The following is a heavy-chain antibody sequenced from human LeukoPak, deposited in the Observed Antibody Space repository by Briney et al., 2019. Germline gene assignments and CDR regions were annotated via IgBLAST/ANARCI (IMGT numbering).Heavy chain of an antibody. J-gene: IGHJ4*02. CDR3: ARSPYDYVWGSYRPQYRFDY. V-gene: IGHV1-18*04. CDR1: GYTFTAYY. CDR2: ISAYNGNT. D-gene: IGHD3-16*02. Sequence: ASVKVSCKASGYTFTAYYVHWVRQAPGQGLEWMGWISAYNGNTNYAQKLQGRVTMTTDTSTSTAYMELRSLRSDDTAVYYCARSPYDYVWGSYRPQYRFDYWGQGTLVTVSS.